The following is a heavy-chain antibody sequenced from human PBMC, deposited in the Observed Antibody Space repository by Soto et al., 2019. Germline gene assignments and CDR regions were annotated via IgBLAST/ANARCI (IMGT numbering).Heavy chain of an antibody. J-gene: IGHJ4*01. Sequence: ASVKVSCKASGYTFTNYGISWVRQAPGQGLEWMGRISAYNGNTNYAQKLQGRVTMTTDTSTSTAYMELGSPSSDDTAVPHCARDWDGPQLVLSLDYWG. D-gene: IGHD6-13*01. CDR1: GYTFTNYG. V-gene: IGHV1-18*01. CDR2: ISAYNGNT. CDR3: ARDWDGPQLVLSLDY.